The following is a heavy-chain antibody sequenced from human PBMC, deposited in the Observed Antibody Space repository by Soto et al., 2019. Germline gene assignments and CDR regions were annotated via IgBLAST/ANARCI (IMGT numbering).Heavy chain of an antibody. CDR2: ISYDGSNK. D-gene: IGHD3-22*01. CDR1: GFTFSSYG. V-gene: IGHV3-30*03. Sequence: GGSLRLSCAASGFTFSSYGMHWVRQAPGKGLEWVAVISYDGSNKYYADSVKGRFTISRDNSKNTLYLQMNSLRAEDTAVYYCRTYYYDSSGYYSPFDYWGQGTLVTVSS. CDR3: RTYYYDSSGYYSPFDY. J-gene: IGHJ4*02.